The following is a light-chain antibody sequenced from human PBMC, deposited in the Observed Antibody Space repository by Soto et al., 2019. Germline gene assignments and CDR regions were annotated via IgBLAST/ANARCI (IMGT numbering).Light chain of an antibody. V-gene: IGKV1-27*01. CDR1: HDISNY. CDR2: AAS. CDR3: QNYNSAPLT. J-gene: IGKJ4*01. Sequence: DIQMTQSPSSLSASVGDRVTITCRASHDISNYLAWFQQKPGKVPQFLIYAASTLQSGVPSRFSGSGSGTDFTLTISSLQPEDVATYFCQNYNSAPLTFGGGTKVDIK.